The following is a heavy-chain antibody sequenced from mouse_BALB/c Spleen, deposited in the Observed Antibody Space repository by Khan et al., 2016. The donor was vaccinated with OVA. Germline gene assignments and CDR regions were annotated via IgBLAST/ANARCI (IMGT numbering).Heavy chain of an antibody. Sequence: VQLKESGPGLVKPSQSLSLTCTVTGYSITTNYAWDWIRQFPGNKLEWMGYISYSGSTSYTPSLKSRISITRDTSKNQFFLPLNSVTTEDTATYNWGRKNHYGYDVDYWGQGTTVTVSS. V-gene: IGHV3-2*02. D-gene: IGHD1-1*01. CDR2: ISYSGST. CDR1: GYSITTNYA. CDR3: GRKNHYGYDVDY. J-gene: IGHJ4*01.